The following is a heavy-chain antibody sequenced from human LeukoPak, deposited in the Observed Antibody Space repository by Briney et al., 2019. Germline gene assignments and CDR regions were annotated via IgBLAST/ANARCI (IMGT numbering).Heavy chain of an antibody. Sequence: SLRLSCAASGFTFYDYAMHWVRQAPGKGLEGGSGMSWNSGSIGYADSVKGRFTISRENAKNSLYLQMNSLRAEATALYYCAKDDYDILTGSGGFDYWGQGTLVTVSS. CDR2: MSWNSGSI. CDR1: GFTFYDYA. V-gene: IGHV3-9*01. J-gene: IGHJ4*02. D-gene: IGHD3-9*01. CDR3: AKDDYDILTGSGGFDY.